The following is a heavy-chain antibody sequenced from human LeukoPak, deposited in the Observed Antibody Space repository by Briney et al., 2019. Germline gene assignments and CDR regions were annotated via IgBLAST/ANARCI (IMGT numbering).Heavy chain of an antibody. V-gene: IGHV3-30*01. J-gene: IGHJ4*02. Sequence: GRSLRLSCAASGFSFKRYAIHWVRQAPGKGLEWVAVISYHGNQKYYADSVKGRFTISRDSSQSTLYLHMNSLRPEDTAVYFCARDESLDYWGQGTLVTVSS. CDR3: ARDESLDY. CDR2: ISYHGNQK. CDR1: GFSFKRYA.